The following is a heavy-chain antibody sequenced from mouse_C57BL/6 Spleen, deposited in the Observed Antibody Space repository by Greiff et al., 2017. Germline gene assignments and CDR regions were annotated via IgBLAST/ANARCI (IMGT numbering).Heavy chain of an antibody. Sequence: EVKVVESGEGLVKPGGSLKLSCAASGFTFSSYAMSWVRQTPEKRLEWVAYISSGGDYIYYADTVKGRFTISRDNARNTLYLQLSSLKSEDTAMYYCTRVYDYDFDYWGQGTTLTVSS. V-gene: IGHV5-9-1*02. CDR2: ISSGGDYI. D-gene: IGHD2-4*01. CDR1: GFTFSSYA. J-gene: IGHJ2*01. CDR3: TRVYDYDFDY.